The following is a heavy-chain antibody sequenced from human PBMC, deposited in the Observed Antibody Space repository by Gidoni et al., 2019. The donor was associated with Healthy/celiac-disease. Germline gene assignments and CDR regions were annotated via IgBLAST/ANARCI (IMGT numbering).Heavy chain of an antibody. CDR2: ISSSSSYI. Sequence: EVQLVESGGGLVKPGGSLRLSCAASGFTFSSYSMNWVRQAPGKGLEWVSSISSSSSYIYYADSVKGRFTISRDNAKNSLYLQMNSLRAEDTAVYYCAREPRSYYYYGMDVWGQGTTVTASS. CDR3: AREPRSYYYYGMDV. CDR1: GFTFSSYS. V-gene: IGHV3-21*01. J-gene: IGHJ6*02.